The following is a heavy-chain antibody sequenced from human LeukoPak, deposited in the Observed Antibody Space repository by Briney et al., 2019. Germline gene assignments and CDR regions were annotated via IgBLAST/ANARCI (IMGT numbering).Heavy chain of an antibody. V-gene: IGHV3-30*04. Sequence: PGRSLRLSCAASGFTFSGYAIHWVRQAPGKGLGWVAVISYDGSNKYYADSVKGRFTISRDNSKNTLYLQMNSLRAEDTAVYYCAKVLLYSGWYFDYWGQGTLVTVSS. CDR3: AKVLLYSGWYFDY. CDR2: ISYDGSNK. CDR1: GFTFSGYA. J-gene: IGHJ4*02. D-gene: IGHD6-19*01.